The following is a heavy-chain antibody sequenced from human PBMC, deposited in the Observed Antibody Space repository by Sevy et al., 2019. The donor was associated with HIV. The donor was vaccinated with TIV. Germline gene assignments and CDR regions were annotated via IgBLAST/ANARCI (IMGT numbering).Heavy chain of an antibody. CDR3: AGTMVRGVIFGYYYYYGMDV. D-gene: IGHD3-10*01. V-gene: IGHV3-48*03. CDR1: GFTFSSYE. J-gene: IGHJ6*02. Sequence: GGSLRLSCAASGFTFSSYEMNWVRQAPGKGLEWVSYISSSGSTIYYADSVKGRFTISRDNAKNSLYLQMNSLRAEDTAVYYCAGTMVRGVIFGYYYYYGMDVWGRGTTVTVSS. CDR2: ISSSGSTI.